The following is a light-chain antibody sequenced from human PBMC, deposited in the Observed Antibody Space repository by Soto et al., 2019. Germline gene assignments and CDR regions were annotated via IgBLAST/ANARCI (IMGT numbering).Light chain of an antibody. CDR2: GAS. J-gene: IGKJ2*01. Sequence: EIVMTQSPATLSVSPGERATLSCRASQSVSSFLAWYQQKPGQAPRLLIYGASTRATGIPARFSGSGSGTECTLTISSLQSEDFAVYYCQQYNNWPLYTFGQGTKLEIK. V-gene: IGKV3-15*01. CDR3: QQYNNWPLYT. CDR1: QSVSSF.